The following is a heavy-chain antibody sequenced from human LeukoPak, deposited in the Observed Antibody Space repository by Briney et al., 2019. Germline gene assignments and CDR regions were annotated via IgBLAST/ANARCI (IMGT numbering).Heavy chain of an antibody. J-gene: IGHJ6*03. CDR2: IYLRGNT. Sequence: SETLSLTCAISGGSISSSNWWTWVRQPPGKGLEWVGEIYLRGNTNYNPSLESRVTISVDESRTQLSLTLESVTAADTAVYYCARGGYYYMDVWGKGTTVTVSS. V-gene: IGHV4-4*02. CDR3: ARGGYYYMDV. CDR1: GGSISSSNW.